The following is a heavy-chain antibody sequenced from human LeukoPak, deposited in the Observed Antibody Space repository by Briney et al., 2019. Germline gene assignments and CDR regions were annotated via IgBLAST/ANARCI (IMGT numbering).Heavy chain of an antibody. J-gene: IGHJ4*02. V-gene: IGHV1-2*02. CDR1: GFTFTAYY. Sequence: ASVKLSCTASGFTFTAYYVHWVRQAPGQGPEWMGCIKPNSGYKKYSQNLKGRVTITRDKSNSTLYMELNSLRSDDTAVYYCSRHISSWSFDYYGQGTLDTVSS. D-gene: IGHD6-19*01. CDR3: SRHISSWSFDY. CDR2: IKPNSGYK.